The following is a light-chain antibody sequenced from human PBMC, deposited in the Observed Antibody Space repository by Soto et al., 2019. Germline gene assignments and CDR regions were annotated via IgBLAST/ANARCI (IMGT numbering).Light chain of an antibody. V-gene: IGKV2D-29*02. CDR3: RQSTQLPPT. Sequence: DVVMTQTPLSLSVAPGQPASISCKSSQSLLHITGETFLFWYLQKPGQSPQLLIYEVSTRVSGVPDRFSGSGSGTDFTLEISRVDTDAVGIYYCRQSTQLPPTFGQGTRLGIE. CDR2: EVS. CDR1: QSLLHITGETF. J-gene: IGKJ5*01.